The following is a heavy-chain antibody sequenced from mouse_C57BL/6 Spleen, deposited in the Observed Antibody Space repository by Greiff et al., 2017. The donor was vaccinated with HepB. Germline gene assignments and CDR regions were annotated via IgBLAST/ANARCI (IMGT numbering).Heavy chain of an antibody. V-gene: IGHV1-43*01. J-gene: IGHJ4*01. CDR2: INPSTGGT. D-gene: IGHD1-1*01. CDR1: GYSFTGYY. Sequence: EVQLQQSGPELVKPGASVKISCKASGYSFTGYYMHWVKQSSEKSLEWIGEINPSTGGTSYNQKFKGKATLTVDKSSSTAYMQLKSLTSEDSAVYYCARLYYYGSSSYAMDYWGQGTSVTVSS. CDR3: ARLYYYGSSSYAMDY.